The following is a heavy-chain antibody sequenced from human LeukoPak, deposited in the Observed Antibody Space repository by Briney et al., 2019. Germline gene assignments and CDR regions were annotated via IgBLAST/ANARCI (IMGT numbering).Heavy chain of an antibody. V-gene: IGHV4-34*01. D-gene: IGHD5-24*01. J-gene: IGHJ4*02. CDR2: INHSGST. Sequence: SETLSLTCAVYGGSFSGYYWSWIRQPPGKGLEWIGEINHSGSTNYNPSLKSRVTISVDTSKNQFSLKLSSVTAADTAVYYCAGGRWLHPTGYYFDYWGQGTLVTVSS. CDR1: GGSFSGYY. CDR3: AGGRWLHPTGYYFDY.